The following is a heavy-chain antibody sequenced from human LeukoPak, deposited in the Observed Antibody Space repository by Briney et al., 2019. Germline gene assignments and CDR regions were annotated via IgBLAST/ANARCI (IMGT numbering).Heavy chain of an antibody. CDR2: INPNSGGT. CDR1: GYTFSNYG. D-gene: IGHD3-10*01. CDR3: ARDKGSGSYYNDGWNWFDP. J-gene: IGHJ5*02. Sequence: ASVKVSCKASGYTFSNYGISWVRQAPGQGLEWMGWINPNSGGTNYAQKFQGRLTMTRDTSISTAYMELSRLRSDDTAVYYCARDKGSGSYYNDGWNWFDPWGQGTLVTVSS. V-gene: IGHV1-2*02.